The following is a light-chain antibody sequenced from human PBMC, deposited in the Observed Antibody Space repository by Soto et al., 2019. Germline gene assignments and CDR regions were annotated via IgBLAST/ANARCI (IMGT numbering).Light chain of an antibody. Sequence: EIVLTQSPGTLSLSPGERATLSCRASQSVSSSYLAWYQQKPGQAPRLLIYGASSRATGIPDGFSGSGCGTDFALTISRLEPEDFAVYYCQQYGNSPPKYTFGQGTKLEIK. V-gene: IGKV3-20*01. CDR3: QQYGNSPPKYT. CDR2: GAS. J-gene: IGKJ2*01. CDR1: QSVSSSY.